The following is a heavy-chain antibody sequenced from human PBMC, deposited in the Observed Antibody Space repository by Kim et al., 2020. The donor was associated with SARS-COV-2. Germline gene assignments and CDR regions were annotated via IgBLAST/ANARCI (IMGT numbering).Heavy chain of an antibody. J-gene: IGHJ3*02. CDR2: IWYDGSNK. V-gene: IGHV3-33*01. D-gene: IGHD3-16*01. CDR3: ARDPIMTSRAFDI. Sequence: GGSLRLSCAASGFTFSSYGMHWVRQAPGKGLEWVAVIWYDGSNKYYADSVKGRFTISRDNSKNTLYLQMNSLRAEDTAVYYCARDPIMTSRAFDIWGQGTMVTVSS. CDR1: GFTFSSYG.